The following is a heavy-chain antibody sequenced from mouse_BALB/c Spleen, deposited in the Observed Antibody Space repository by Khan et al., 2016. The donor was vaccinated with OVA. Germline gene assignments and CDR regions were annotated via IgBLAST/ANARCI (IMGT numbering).Heavy chain of an antibody. CDR2: ISYSGNT. Sequence: VQLQQSGPGLVKPSQSLSLTCTVTGYSIASDYAWNWIRQFPGNKLEWMGFISYSGNTNYNPSLKSRIPITRDTSTNQFFLQLNSVTSEDTATYYCARVYGGDFDYWGQGTTLTVSS. D-gene: IGHD1-1*01. J-gene: IGHJ2*01. CDR3: ARVYGGDFDY. V-gene: IGHV3-2*02. CDR1: GYSIASDYA.